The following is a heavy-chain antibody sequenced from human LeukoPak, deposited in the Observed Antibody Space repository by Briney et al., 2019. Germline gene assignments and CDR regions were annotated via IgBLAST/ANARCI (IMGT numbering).Heavy chain of an antibody. D-gene: IGHD3-10*01. CDR1: GGSFSGYY. J-gene: IGHJ4*02. CDR3: ARGKVLWFGELLPFDY. CDR2: ISHSGST. Sequence: SETLSLTCAVYGGSFSGYYWSWIRQPPGKGLEWIGEISHSGSTNYNPSLKSRVTISVDTSKNQFSLKLSSVTAADTAVYYCARGKVLWFGELLPFDYWGQGTLVTVSS. V-gene: IGHV4-34*01.